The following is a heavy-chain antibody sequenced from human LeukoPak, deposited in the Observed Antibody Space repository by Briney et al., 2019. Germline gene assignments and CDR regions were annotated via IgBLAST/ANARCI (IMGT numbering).Heavy chain of an antibody. CDR1: GFTFSSYA. CDR3: ARDLTTNGVSYHDY. V-gene: IGHV3-30-3*01. CDR2: ISYDGSNK. D-gene: IGHD2-8*01. Sequence: GRSLRLSCAASGFTFSSYAMHWVRQAPGKGLEWVAVISYDGSNKYYADSVKGRFTISRDNSKNTLYLQMNSLRAEDTAVYYCARDLTTNGVSYHDYWGQGTLVTVSS. J-gene: IGHJ4*02.